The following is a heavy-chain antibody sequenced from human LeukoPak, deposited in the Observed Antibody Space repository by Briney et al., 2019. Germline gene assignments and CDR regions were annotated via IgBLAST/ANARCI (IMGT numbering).Heavy chain of an antibody. CDR3: ARDHAAYSSSWYDFDY. D-gene: IGHD6-13*01. V-gene: IGHV1-2*02. J-gene: IGHJ4*02. CDR2: INPNSGGT. CDR1: GYTFTGYY. Sequence: ASVKVSCKASGYTFTGYYMHWVRQAPGQGLEWMGWINPNSGGTNYAQKFQGRVTMTRDTSISTAHMELSRLRSDDTAVYYCARDHAAYSSSWYDFDYWGQGTLVTVSS.